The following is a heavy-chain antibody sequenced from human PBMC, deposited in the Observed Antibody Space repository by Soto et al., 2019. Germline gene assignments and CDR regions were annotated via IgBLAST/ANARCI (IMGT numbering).Heavy chain of an antibody. V-gene: IGHV3-23*01. CDR1: GFSFNTYV. D-gene: IGHD6-25*01. CDR2: MGGNGVST. J-gene: IGHJ4*02. Sequence: GGSLRLSCAASGFSFNTYVMAWVRQAPGKGLEWVSAMGGNGVSTFYPDSVKGRFTISRDNSENALYLQMSSLRAEDTAVYFCAKASARSGPSYFAPRAQGPWVPVS. CDR3: AKASARSGPSYFAP.